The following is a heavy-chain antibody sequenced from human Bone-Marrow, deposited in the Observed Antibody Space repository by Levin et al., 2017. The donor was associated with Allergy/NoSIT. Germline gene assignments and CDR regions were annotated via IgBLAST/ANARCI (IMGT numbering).Heavy chain of an antibody. CDR3: SRGIIGDVRVAHKEAFDI. J-gene: IGHJ3*02. CDR2: ISSSGSDM. V-gene: IGHV3-21*01. CDR1: GFTFSIYS. D-gene: IGHD2-8*02. Sequence: GGSLRLSCTVSGFTFSIYSINWVRQAPGKGLEWVSSISSSGSDMYYVDSVKGRFTISRDNAKNSLTLQMNSLRAEDTAVYYCSRGIIGDVRVAHKEAFDIWGKGTMVSVSS.